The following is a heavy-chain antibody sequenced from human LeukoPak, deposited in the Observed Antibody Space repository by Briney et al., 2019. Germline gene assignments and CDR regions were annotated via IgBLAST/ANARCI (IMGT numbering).Heavy chain of an antibody. Sequence: PGGSLRLSCVASGFAFSQFPVHWVRQAPGKRLEWVAFVSHDGGNKKYGDSVKGRFTISRDNSKNTLYLQMNSLRAEDTALYYCAKDHVNAGHLDYWGQGTPVTVSS. CDR3: AKDHVNAGHLDY. CDR1: GFAFSQFP. CDR2: VSHDGGNK. D-gene: IGHD6-13*01. V-gene: IGHV3-30*18. J-gene: IGHJ4*02.